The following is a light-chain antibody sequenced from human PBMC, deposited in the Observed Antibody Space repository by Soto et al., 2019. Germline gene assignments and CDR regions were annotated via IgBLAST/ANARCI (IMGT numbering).Light chain of an antibody. CDR1: QSISTK. CDR3: QQYDNWPPIT. CDR2: GAS. V-gene: IGKV3-15*01. Sequence: EVVMTQSPATLSVSPGERATLSCRASQSISTKLAWYQQKPGQPPRLLINGASTRASGIPARFSGSGSGTEFTLTISSLQSEDFAVYYCQQYDNWPPITFGQGTRLEIK. J-gene: IGKJ5*01.